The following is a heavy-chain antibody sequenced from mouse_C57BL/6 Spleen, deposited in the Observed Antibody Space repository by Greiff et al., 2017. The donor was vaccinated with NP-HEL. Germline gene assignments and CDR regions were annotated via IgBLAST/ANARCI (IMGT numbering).Heavy chain of an antibody. CDR3: ARGGGYYFDY. V-gene: IGHV1-69*01. CDR1: GYTFTSYW. CDR2: IDPSDSYT. J-gene: IGHJ2*01. Sequence: QVQLQQPGAELVMPGASVKLSCKASGYTFTSYWMHWVKQRPGQGLEWIGEIDPSDSYTNYNQKFKGKSTLTVDKSSSTAYMQLSSLTSEDSAVYYCARGGGYYFDYCGQGTTLTVSS.